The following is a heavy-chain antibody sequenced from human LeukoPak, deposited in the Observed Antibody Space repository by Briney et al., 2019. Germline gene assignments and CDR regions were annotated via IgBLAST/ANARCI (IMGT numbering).Heavy chain of an antibody. CDR3: ARGGSSYYDSSGYSFDY. CDR2: INHSGST. V-gene: IGHV4-34*01. J-gene: IGHJ4*02. D-gene: IGHD3-22*01. CDR1: GGSFSGYY. Sequence: SETLSLTCAVYGGSFSGYYWSWIRQPPGKGLEWIGEINHSGSTNYNLSLKSRVTISVDTSKNQFSLKLSSVTAADTAVYYCARGGSSYYDSSGYSFDYWGQGTLVTVSS.